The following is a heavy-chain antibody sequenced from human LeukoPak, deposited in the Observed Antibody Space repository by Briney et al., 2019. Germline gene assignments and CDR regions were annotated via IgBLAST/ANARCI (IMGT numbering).Heavy chain of an antibody. Sequence: ASVKVSCKASGYTFTSYDINWVRQATGQGLEWMGWVNPNSGNTGYAQKFQGRVTMTRNTSISTAYMELSSLRSEDTAVYYCARGTQNYYDSSGYYYISDYWGQGTLVTVSS. CDR2: VNPNSGNT. CDR3: ARGTQNYYDSSGYYYISDY. V-gene: IGHV1-8*01. CDR1: GYTFTSYD. D-gene: IGHD3-22*01. J-gene: IGHJ4*02.